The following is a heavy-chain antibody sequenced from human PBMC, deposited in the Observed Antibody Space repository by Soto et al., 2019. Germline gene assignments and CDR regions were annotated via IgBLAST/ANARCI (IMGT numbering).Heavy chain of an antibody. CDR1: GFTFSSYG. D-gene: IGHD3-22*01. Sequence: QVQLVESGGGVVQPGRSLRLSCAASGFTFSSYGMHWVRQAPGKGLEWVAVISYDGSNKYYADSVKGRFTISRDNSKNTLYRQRNGLRAEDAAVYYCAKDRGGYYRIDYWGQGTLVTVSS. CDR2: ISYDGSNK. V-gene: IGHV3-30*18. CDR3: AKDRGGYYRIDY. J-gene: IGHJ4*02.